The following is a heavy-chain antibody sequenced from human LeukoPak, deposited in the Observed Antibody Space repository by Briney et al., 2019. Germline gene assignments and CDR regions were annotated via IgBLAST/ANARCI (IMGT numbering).Heavy chain of an antibody. J-gene: IGHJ4*02. CDR2: INWNGGST. V-gene: IGHV3-20*04. D-gene: IGHD6-6*01. Sequence: GGSLRLSCAASGFTFDDYGMSWVRQAPGKGLEWVSGINWNGGSTGYADSVKGRFTISRDNAKNSLYLQMNSLRAEDTAVYYCARDRGSIAARPSPVYWGQGTVVTVSS. CDR3: ARDRGSIAARPSPVY. CDR1: GFTFDDYG.